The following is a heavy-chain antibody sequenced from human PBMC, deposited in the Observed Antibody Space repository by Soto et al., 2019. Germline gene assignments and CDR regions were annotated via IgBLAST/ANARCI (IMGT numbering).Heavy chain of an antibody. D-gene: IGHD3-16*01. CDR1: GGSLSGYY. J-gene: IGHJ4*02. CDR3: ARAGSIVTTSEGEQKRASLKI. CDR2: INDNGDT. V-gene: IGHV4-34*01. Sequence: SETLSLTCAVSGGSLSGYYWNWIRQSPGKGLEWIGEINDNGDTNYSPSLKSRVTISADTSESQFSLKLTSLSAADTAVYYCARAGSIVTTSEGEQKRASLKIWGQGVLVT.